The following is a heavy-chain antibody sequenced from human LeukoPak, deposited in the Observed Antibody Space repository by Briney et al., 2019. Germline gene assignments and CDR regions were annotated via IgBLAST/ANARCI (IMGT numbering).Heavy chain of an antibody. CDR2: IYYSGST. Sequence: SETLSLTCTVSGGSISNSRDYWAWIRQPPGKGLEWIANIYYSGSTYYNPSLKSRVTISVDTSKNQFSLKLSSVTAADTAVYYCARGEIYYYYYMDVWGKGTTVTVSS. V-gene: IGHV4-39*07. CDR1: GGSISNSRDY. CDR3: ARGEIYYYYYMDV. J-gene: IGHJ6*03.